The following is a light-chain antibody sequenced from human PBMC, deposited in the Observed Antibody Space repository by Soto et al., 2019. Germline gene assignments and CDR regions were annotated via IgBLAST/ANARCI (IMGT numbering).Light chain of an antibody. CDR1: SGDVGSYKY. CDR2: EVN. Sequence: QSALTQPASVSGSPGQSISVSCTGSSGDVGSYKYVSWYQQHPGKAPKLIIYEVNKRPSGVPDRFSGSKSGNTASLTVSGLQAEDEADYYCSSYGGSNNYVFGTGTKLTVL. J-gene: IGLJ1*01. V-gene: IGLV2-8*01. CDR3: SSYGGSNNYV.